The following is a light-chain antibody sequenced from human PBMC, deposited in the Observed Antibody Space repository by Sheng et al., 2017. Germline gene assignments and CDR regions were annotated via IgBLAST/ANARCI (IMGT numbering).Light chain of an antibody. V-gene: IGLV2-11*01. CDR2: DVS. CDR1: SSDVGGYNY. Sequence: QSALTQPRSVSGSPGQSVTISCTGTSSDVGGYNYVSWYQHHQGKAPKLMIYDVSKRPSGVPDRFSGSKSGNTASLTISGLQAEDEADYYCCSYAGSYTWVFGGGTKLTVL. CDR3: CSYAGSYTWV. J-gene: IGLJ3*02.